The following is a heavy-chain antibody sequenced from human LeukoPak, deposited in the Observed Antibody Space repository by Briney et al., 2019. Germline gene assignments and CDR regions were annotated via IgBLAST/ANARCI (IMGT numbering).Heavy chain of an antibody. Sequence: RASVKVSCKASGYTFTSYGISWVRQAPGKGLEWMGGFDPEDGETIYAQKFQGRVTMTEDTSTDTAYMELSSLRSEDTAVYYCATEVDTAMVPWGQGTLVTVSS. D-gene: IGHD5-18*01. V-gene: IGHV1-24*01. CDR3: ATEVDTAMVP. CDR2: FDPEDGET. J-gene: IGHJ5*02. CDR1: GYTFTSYG.